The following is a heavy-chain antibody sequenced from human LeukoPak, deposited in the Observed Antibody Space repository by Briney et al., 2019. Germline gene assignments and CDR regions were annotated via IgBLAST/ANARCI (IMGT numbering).Heavy chain of an antibody. CDR2: IYTSGST. D-gene: IGHD2-2*01. CDR3: ARTPCSTSCQIDY. V-gene: IGHV4-4*07. J-gene: IGHJ4*02. Sequence: SENLSLTCTVSGGSISSYYWSWIRQPAGKGLEWIGRIYTSGSTKYNPSLKSRVTMSVDTSKNQFSLNLSSVTAADTAVYYCARTPCSTSCQIDYWGQGTLVTVSS. CDR1: GGSISSYY.